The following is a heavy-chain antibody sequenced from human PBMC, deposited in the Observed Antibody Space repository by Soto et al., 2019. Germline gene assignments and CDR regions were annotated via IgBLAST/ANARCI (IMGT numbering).Heavy chain of an antibody. CDR1: GFKFSTYG. J-gene: IGHJ6*02. D-gene: IGHD2-2*01. Sequence: GGSLRLSCAASGFKFSTYGMHWVRQAPGKGLQWMAGTWYDGSEVWFSDSLKGRVTISKDNVKNTLYLQFKSVRADDTAVYYCARTRRTLHPHCAMHVRGLGTTVTLFS. CDR3: ARTRRTLHPHCAMHV. CDR2: TWYDGSEV. V-gene: IGHV3-33*03.